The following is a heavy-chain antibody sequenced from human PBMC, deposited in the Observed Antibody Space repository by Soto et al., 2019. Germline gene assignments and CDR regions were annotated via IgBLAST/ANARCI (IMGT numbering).Heavy chain of an antibody. V-gene: IGHV3-64D*06. CDR2: ISTNGGST. D-gene: IGHD3-22*01. J-gene: IGHJ4*02. Sequence: GSLRLSCSASGFTFSIYAMHWVRQAPGKGLEYVSSISTNGGSTDYADSVKGRFTISRDNSKNTVYLQMSSLRVEDTAVYYCVKGEYYYDSSGYYPFDYWGQGTQVTVSS. CDR1: GFTFSIYA. CDR3: VKGEYYYDSSGYYPFDY.